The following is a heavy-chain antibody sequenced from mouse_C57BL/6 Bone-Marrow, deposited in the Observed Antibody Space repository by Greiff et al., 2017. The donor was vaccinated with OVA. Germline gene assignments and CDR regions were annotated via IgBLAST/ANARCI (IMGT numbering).Heavy chain of an antibody. J-gene: IGHJ2*01. CDR2: IDPADGDT. CDR3: TYGGYDGIDD. D-gene: IGHD2-14*01. CDR1: GFNIKDSY. V-gene: IGHV14-1*01. Sequence: EVQLQQSGAELVRPGASVKLSCTASGFNIKDSYMHWVKQRPEQGLEWIGRIDPADGDTEYAPKFQGKATMTADTSSNTAYLQLSSLTSEDTAVYYCTYGGYDGIDDWGQSTTLTVSS.